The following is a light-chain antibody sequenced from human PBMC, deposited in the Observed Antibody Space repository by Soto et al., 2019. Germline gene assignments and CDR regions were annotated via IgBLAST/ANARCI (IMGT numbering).Light chain of an antibody. CDR3: QQRSNWPRYT. CDR1: QSVSSY. V-gene: IGKV3-11*01. Sequence: EIVLTQSPATLSLSPGERATLSCRASQSVSSYLAWYQQKPGQAPRLLIHDASNRATGIPARFSGSGSGTDFTLTISSLEPEDLAVYYCQQRSNWPRYTFGQGTKLEIK. CDR2: DAS. J-gene: IGKJ2*01.